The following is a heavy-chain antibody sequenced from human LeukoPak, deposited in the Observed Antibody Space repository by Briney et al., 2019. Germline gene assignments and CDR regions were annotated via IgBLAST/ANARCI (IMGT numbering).Heavy chain of an antibody. V-gene: IGHV3-21*01. D-gene: IGHD5-12*01. J-gene: IGHJ4*02. Sequence: GGSLRLSCAASGFTFSSYSMSWVRQAPGKGLEWVSSISSSSSYIYYADSVKGRFTISRDNAKNSLYLQMNSLRAEDTAVYYCARATGGYDLCDYWGQGTLVTVSS. CDR3: ARATGGYDLCDY. CDR1: GFTFSSYS. CDR2: ISSSSSYI.